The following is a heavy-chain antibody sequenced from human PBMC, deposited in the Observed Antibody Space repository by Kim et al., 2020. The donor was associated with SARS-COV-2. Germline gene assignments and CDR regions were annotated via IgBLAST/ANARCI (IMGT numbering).Heavy chain of an antibody. Sequence: SETLSLTCAVYGGSFSGYYWSWIRQPPGKGLEWIGEINHSGSTNYNPSLKSRVTISVDTSKNQFSLKLSSVTAADTAVYYCASTIFTYSSGWYVGSYWGQGTLVTVSS. D-gene: IGHD6-19*01. CDR1: GGSFSGYY. CDR2: INHSGST. V-gene: IGHV4-34*01. J-gene: IGHJ4*02. CDR3: ASTIFTYSSGWYVGSY.